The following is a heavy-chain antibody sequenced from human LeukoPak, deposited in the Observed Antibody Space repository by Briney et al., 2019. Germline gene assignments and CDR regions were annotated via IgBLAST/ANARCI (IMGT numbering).Heavy chain of an antibody. Sequence: ASVKVSCKASGYTFTSYYMHWVRQAPGQGLEWMGIINPSGGSTSYAQKFQGRVTMTRDMSTSTVYMELSSLRSEDTAVYYCARDGKAADFRYYYYYYMDVWGKGTTVTISS. CDR3: ARDGKAADFRYYYYYYMDV. D-gene: IGHD6-13*01. CDR1: GYTFTSYY. CDR2: INPSGGST. J-gene: IGHJ6*03. V-gene: IGHV1-46*01.